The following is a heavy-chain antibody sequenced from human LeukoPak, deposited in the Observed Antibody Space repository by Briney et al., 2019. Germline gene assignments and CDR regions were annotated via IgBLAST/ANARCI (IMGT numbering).Heavy chain of an antibody. CDR2: INPNSGGT. CDR3: ARTSLLRIAAAVTFDP. CDR1: GYIFTGYY. D-gene: IGHD6-13*01. J-gene: IGHJ5*02. V-gene: IGHV1-2*02. Sequence: GASVKVSCKASGYIFTGYYMHWVRQAPGQGLEWMGWINPNSGGTHYAQKFQGRVTMTRDTSISTAYMELSRLRSDDTAVYYCARTSLLRIAAAVTFDPWGQGTLVTVSS.